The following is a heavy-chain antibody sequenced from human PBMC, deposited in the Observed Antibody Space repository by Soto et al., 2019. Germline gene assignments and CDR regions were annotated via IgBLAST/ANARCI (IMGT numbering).Heavy chain of an antibody. V-gene: IGHV3-48*03. J-gene: IGHJ5*02. D-gene: IGHD2-15*01. CDR3: ARVAIMGVVNSPLFFCDL. Sequence: QLVESGGGLVQPGGSLSLSCSASGFNFKIYGMTWVRQAPGKGLEWISDISTLGTTIHYADSVRDRFTISRDNPTNTVYLHLTSLRDEDTAVYYCARVAIMGVVNSPLFFCDLWGQGTLVTVSS. CDR1: GFNFKIYG. CDR2: ISTLGTTI.